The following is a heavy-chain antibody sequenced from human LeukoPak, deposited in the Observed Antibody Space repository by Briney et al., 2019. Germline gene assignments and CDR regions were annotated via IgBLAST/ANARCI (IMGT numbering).Heavy chain of an antibody. CDR2: ISGSGGST. J-gene: IGHJ4*02. Sequence: GGSLRLSCAASGFTFDDYAMHWVRHAPGKGLEWVSAISGSGGSTYYADSVKGRFTISRDNSKNTLYLQMNSLRAEDTAVYYCAKDLKHGDWGQGTLVTVSS. D-gene: IGHD3-10*01. CDR3: AKDLKHGD. CDR1: GFTFDDYA. V-gene: IGHV3-23*01.